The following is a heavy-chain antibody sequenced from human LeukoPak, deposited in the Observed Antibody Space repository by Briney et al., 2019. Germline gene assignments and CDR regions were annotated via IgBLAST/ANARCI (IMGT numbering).Heavy chain of an antibody. CDR2: IYYTGST. D-gene: IGHD6-13*01. CDR1: GGSISSYY. J-gene: IGHJ3*02. CDR3: ARHAGSSWDNAFDI. V-gene: IGHV4-59*08. Sequence: SETLSLTCTVSGGSISSYYWSWIRQPPGKGLERIAYIYYTGSTNYNPSLKSRVTISVDTSKNQFSLKLSSVTAADTAVYYCARHAGSSWDNAFDIWGQGTMVTVSS.